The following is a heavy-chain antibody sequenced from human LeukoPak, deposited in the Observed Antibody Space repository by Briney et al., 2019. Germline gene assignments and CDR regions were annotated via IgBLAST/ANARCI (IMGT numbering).Heavy chain of an antibody. CDR3: ARNLIPEQLVMNF. D-gene: IGHD6-13*01. V-gene: IGHV4-59*01. J-gene: IGHJ4*02. CDR2: IYYTGST. CDR1: GVSISGYY. Sequence: SETLSLTCTVTGVSISGYYWSWIRQPPGKGLEWIGYIYYTGSTNYNPSLKSRVTMSVDTSKNQFSLNLKSVTPEDTAVYYCARNLIPEQLVMNFWGQGTLVIVSS.